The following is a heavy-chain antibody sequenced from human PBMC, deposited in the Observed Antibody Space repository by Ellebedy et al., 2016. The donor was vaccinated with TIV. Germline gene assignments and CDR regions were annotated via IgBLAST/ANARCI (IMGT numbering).Heavy chain of an antibody. V-gene: IGHV3-23*01. CDR2: ISDGAGGT. CDR3: VRQPGPGDYYGGGDYNAF. J-gene: IGHJ4*02. D-gene: IGHD2-21*01. CDR1: GFTFSNYA. Sequence: PGGSLRLSCAASGFTFSNYAMGWVRQAPGGGLVWVSSISDGAGGTYFTDSVEGRFTISRNNSENTLDLKIDTLRADDTAVYYCVRQPGPGDYYGGGDYNAFWGQGALVTVSS.